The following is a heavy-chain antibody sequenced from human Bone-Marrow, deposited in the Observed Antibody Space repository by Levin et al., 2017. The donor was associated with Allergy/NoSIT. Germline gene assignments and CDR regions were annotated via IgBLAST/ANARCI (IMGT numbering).Heavy chain of an antibody. D-gene: IGHD3-10*01. CDR2: SNPLYGNA. J-gene: IGHJ4*02. CDR1: GYTFKNYY. Sequence: ASVKVSCKASGYTFKNYYIHWIRRAPGQGLEWMGLSNPLYGNATYAEKFQGRITMTTETSTNTAFMALSTLTSDDAAIYYCAINLWFGDIGNFWGQGTLVTDSS. V-gene: IGHV1-46*02. CDR3: AINLWFGDIGNF.